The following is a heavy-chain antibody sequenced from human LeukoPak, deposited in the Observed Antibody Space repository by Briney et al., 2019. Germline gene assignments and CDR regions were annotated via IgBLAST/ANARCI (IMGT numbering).Heavy chain of an antibody. J-gene: IGHJ4*02. CDR2: ISAAGDMT. Sequence: GGSLRLSCAASGFTFSSYDMSWVRQAPGMGLEWVSGISAAGDMTYYADSVKGRFTISRDNFKNTLYLQMNSLRAEDTAVYYRAIVGSYSSSWGLDYWGQGTLVTVSS. CDR1: GFTFSSYD. CDR3: AIVGSYSSSWGLDY. D-gene: IGHD6-13*01. V-gene: IGHV3-23*01.